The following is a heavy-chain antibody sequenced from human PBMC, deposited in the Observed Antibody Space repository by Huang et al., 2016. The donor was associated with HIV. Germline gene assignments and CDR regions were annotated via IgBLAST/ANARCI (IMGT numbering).Heavy chain of an antibody. D-gene: IGHD3-10*01. V-gene: IGHV4-39*01. Sequence: QLQLQESGPGLVKPSETLSLTCTVSGGSISSSIYYWAWIRQPPGKGLEWIGSIYYRGSTYDNPSLKSRVTISVDTSKNQFSLKLSSVTAADTAVYYCARLSAYGSGRTDAFDIWGQGTMVTVSS. J-gene: IGHJ3*02. CDR1: GGSISSSIYY. CDR2: IYYRGST. CDR3: ARLSAYGSGRTDAFDI.